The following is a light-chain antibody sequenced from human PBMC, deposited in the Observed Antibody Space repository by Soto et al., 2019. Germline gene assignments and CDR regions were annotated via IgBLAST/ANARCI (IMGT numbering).Light chain of an antibody. J-gene: IGKJ1*01. V-gene: IGKV1-12*01. CDR1: QGISSW. CDR3: QQSTSFPRT. Sequence: DIQMTQSPSSLSASVGDRVTISCRASQGISSWLAWYQQKPGKAPKLLISASSSLQSGVPSRFSGSGSGTDFTLTISSLQPEDFETYYCQQSTSFPRTLGQGTKVDIK. CDR2: ASS.